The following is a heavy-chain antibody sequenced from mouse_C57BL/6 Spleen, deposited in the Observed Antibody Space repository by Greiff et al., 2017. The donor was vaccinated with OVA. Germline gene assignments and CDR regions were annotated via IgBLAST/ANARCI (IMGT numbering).Heavy chain of an antibody. D-gene: IGHD2-3*01. J-gene: IGHJ3*01. CDR1: GYSITSGYY. V-gene: IGHV3-6*01. CDR2: ISYDGSN. Sequence: EVQLQESGPGLVKPSQSLSLTCSVTGYSITSGYYWNWIRQFPGNKLEWMGYISYDGSNNYNPSLKNRISITRDTSKNQFFLKLNSVTTEDTATYYCAREEGYYPSAYWGQGTLVTVSA. CDR3: AREEGYYPSAY.